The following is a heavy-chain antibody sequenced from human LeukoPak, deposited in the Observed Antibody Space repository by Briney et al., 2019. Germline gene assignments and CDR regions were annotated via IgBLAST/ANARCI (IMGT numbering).Heavy chain of an antibody. D-gene: IGHD2-2*01. J-gene: IGHJ4*02. Sequence: ASVKVSCKASGYTFTGYYMHWVRQAPGQGLEWMGWINPNSGGTNYAQKFQGRVTMTRDTSISTAYMELSRLRSDDTAVYYCARDLRPAGYQLLSLFFDCWGQGTLVTVSS. V-gene: IGHV1-2*02. CDR1: GYTFTGYY. CDR3: ARDLRPAGYQLLSLFFDC. CDR2: INPNSGGT.